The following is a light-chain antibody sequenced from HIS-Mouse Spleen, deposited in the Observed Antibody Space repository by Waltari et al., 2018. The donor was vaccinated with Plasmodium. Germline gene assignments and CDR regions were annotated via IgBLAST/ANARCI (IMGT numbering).Light chain of an antibody. CDR2: EDS. CDR3: YSTDSSGNHRV. J-gene: IGLJ3*02. Sequence: SYELTQPPSVSVSPGQTARITCSGDALPKKYAYWYQRKSGQAPVLVIDEDSKRPSGIAERFAGSSSGTMATLTISGAQVEDEADDYCYSTDSSGNHRVFGGGTKLTVL. V-gene: IGLV3-10*01. CDR1: ALPKKY.